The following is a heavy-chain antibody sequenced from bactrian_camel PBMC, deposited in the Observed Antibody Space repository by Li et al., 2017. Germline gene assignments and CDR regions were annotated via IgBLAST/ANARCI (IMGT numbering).Heavy chain of an antibody. D-gene: IGHD3*01. J-gene: IGHJ4*01. V-gene: IGHV3S1*01. Sequence: HVQLVESGGGLVQPGGSLTLSCATSGLTFTNYWMHWVRQGPGKGLEWVSSSSSGALSLVYADSVKGRFTISRDNAKNMVYLQMNSLKSEDTALYYCATYTRSVGGGTRLWEWGQGTQVTVS. CDR2: SSSGALSL. CDR3: ATYTRSVGGGTRLWE. CDR1: GLTFTNYW.